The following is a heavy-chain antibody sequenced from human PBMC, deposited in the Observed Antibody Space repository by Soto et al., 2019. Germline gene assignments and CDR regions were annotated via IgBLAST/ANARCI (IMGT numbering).Heavy chain of an antibody. CDR3: ARDLTGYAMDV. D-gene: IGHD2-2*01. CDR1: AFTFSGHA. CDR2: IDRGSRTI. Sequence: EVQLVESGGGLVLPGGSLSLSCAASAFTFSGHAMDWVRQAPGKGPEWVAYIDRGSRTIYYADSVKGRFIISRDNAKNALYLQMISLRAEDTAVYNCARDLTGYAMDVWGQGTTVTVSS. J-gene: IGHJ6*02. V-gene: IGHV3-48*03.